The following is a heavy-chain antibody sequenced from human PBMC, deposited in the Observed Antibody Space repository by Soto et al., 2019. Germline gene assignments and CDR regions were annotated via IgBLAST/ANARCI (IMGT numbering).Heavy chain of an antibody. CDR1: GFTFSSYA. CDR2: ISGSGGST. V-gene: IGHV3-23*01. D-gene: IGHD6-19*01. CDR3: AKDLRSSSGWYDYFDY. Sequence: GSLRLSCAASGFTFSSYAMSWVRQAPGKGLEWVSAISGSGGSTYYADSVKGRFTISRDNSKNTLYLQMNSLRAEDTAVYYCAKDLRSSSGWYDYFDYWGQGTLVTVSS. J-gene: IGHJ4*02.